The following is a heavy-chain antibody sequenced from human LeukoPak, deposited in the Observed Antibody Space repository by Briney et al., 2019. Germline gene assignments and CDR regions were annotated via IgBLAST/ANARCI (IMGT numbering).Heavy chain of an antibody. CDR3: AKSVALSEFDY. CDR2: ISGSGGST. J-gene: IGHJ4*02. V-gene: IGHV3-23*01. Sequence: ETLSLTCTVSGGSIRSRYYYWGWIRQAPGTGLEWVSAISGSGGSTYYADSVKGRFTISRDNSENTLYLQMNSLRAEDTAVYYCAKSVALSEFDYWGQGTLVTVSS. D-gene: IGHD5/OR15-5a*01. CDR1: GGSIRSRYYY.